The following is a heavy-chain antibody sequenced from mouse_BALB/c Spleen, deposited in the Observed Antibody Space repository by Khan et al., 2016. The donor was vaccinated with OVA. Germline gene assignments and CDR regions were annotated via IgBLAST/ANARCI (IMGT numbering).Heavy chain of an antibody. CDR2: INPSNGRT. CDR1: GYTFTSYW. D-gene: IGHD2-9*01. J-gene: IGHJ4*01. V-gene: IGHV1S81*02. CDR3: ARAYYGYDEGAMDY. Sequence: QVQLQQPGAELVKPGASVKLSCKASGYTFTSYWMHWVKQRPGQGLEWIGEINPSNGRTNYNEKFKSKATLTVDKSSSTAYMQLSSLTSEDSAVYYCARAYYGYDEGAMDYWGQGTSVTVSS.